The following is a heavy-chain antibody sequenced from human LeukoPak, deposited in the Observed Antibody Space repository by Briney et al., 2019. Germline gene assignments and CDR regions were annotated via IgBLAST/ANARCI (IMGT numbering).Heavy chain of an antibody. J-gene: IGHJ4*02. CDR3: ARGSVRGSTNFDY. CDR1: GDIVSVSPAV. D-gene: IGHD3-10*01. Sequence: PSQTLPLTCAISGDIVSVSPAVENWISQSPARGLEWLGRAYYRSKWNIDYAESVKGRIVITPDPSKNQFSLHLNSVTPEDTAVYFCARGSVRGSTNFDYWGQGTLVTVSS. V-gene: IGHV6-1*01. CDR2: AYYRSKWNI.